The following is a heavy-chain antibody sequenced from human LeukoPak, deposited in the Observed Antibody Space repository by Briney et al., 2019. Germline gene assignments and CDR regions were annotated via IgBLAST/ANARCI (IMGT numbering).Heavy chain of an antibody. CDR2: IIPIFGTA. D-gene: IGHD5-12*01. Sequence: SVKVSCKASGGTFSSYAISWVRQAPGQGLEWMGGIIPIFGTANYAQKFQGRVTITADESTSTAYMELSSLRSEDTAVYYCARGRRANIVATGSGYWGQGTLVTVSS. J-gene: IGHJ4*02. CDR3: ARGRRANIVATGSGY. CDR1: GGTFSSYA. V-gene: IGHV1-69*01.